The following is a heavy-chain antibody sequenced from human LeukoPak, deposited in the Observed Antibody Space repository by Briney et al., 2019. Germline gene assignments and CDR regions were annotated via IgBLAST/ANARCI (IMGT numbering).Heavy chain of an antibody. V-gene: IGHV4-34*01. CDR3: ARGGSYLSAFDI. Sequence: SETLSLTCAVYGGSFSDYYWSWIRQPPGKGLEWIGEINHSGSSNNHPSLKSRVTISVDTSKNQFSLKLSSVTAADTAVYYCARGGSYLSAFDIWGQGTMVTVSS. CDR2: INHSGSS. CDR1: GGSFSDYY. D-gene: IGHD3-10*01. J-gene: IGHJ3*02.